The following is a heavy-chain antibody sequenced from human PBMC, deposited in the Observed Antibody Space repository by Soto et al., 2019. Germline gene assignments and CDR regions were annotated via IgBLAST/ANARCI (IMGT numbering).Heavy chain of an antibody. CDR1: GFTFSSYC. CDR3: AKDTGKQLVLGYYYGMDV. J-gene: IGHJ6*01. D-gene: IGHD6-6*01. Sequence: GASLRLSCAASGFTFSSYCMHWFRQAPGKGLEWVAVISYDVSNKYYADSVKGRFTISRDSSKNTLYLQMNSLRAEDTAVYYCAKDTGKQLVLGYYYGMDVWGQGTTVTVSS. CDR2: ISYDVSNK. V-gene: IGHV3-30*18.